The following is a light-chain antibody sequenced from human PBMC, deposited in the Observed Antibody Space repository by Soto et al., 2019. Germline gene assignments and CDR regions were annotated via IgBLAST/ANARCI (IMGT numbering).Light chain of an antibody. J-gene: IGKJ1*01. CDR3: QHYNNWPPWT. V-gene: IGKV3-15*01. Sequence: EIVMTQSPATLSVSPGERATLSCRASQSVSSSLAWYQQKPGQAPRLLIYGASTRATGIPARFSGSGSGTEFTLTISSLQSEEFAVYYCQHYNNWPPWTFGQGTKVEIK. CDR1: QSVSSS. CDR2: GAS.